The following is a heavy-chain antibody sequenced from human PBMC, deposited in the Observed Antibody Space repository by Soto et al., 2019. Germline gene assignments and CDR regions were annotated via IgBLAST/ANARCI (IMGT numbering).Heavy chain of an antibody. V-gene: IGHV4-34*01. CDR3: ARELYDYVWGSYPYPNWFDP. CDR1: GGSFSGYY. Sequence: PSETLSLTCAVYGGSFSGYYWSWIRQPPGKGLEWIGEINHSGSTNYNPSLKSRVTISVDTSKNQFSLKLSSVTAADTAVYYCARELYDYVWGSYPYPNWFDPWGQGTLVT. CDR2: INHSGST. D-gene: IGHD3-16*02. J-gene: IGHJ5*02.